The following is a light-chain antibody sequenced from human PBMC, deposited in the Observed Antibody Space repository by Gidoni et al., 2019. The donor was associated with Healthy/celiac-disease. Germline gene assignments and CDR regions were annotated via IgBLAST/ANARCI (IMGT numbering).Light chain of an antibody. CDR1: QSISSY. V-gene: IGKV1-39*01. CDR3: QQSYSTPPT. CDR2: AAS. Sequence: DIQMTQPPSSLSACVGDRVTITCRASQSISSYLNWYQQKPGKAPKLLIYAASSLQSGVPSRFSGSGSGTDFTLTISSLQPEDFATYYCQQSYSTPPTFGGGTKVEIK. J-gene: IGKJ4*01.